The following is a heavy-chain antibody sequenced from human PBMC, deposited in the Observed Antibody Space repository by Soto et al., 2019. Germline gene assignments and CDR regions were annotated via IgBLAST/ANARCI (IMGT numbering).Heavy chain of an antibody. Sequence: SETLSLTCAVYGGSFSGYYWSWIRQPPGKGLEWIGEIDHSGSTNHNPSLKIRVTISVDTPKNQFSLKLSSVTAADTAVYYCARGGKYYYYYYMDVWGKGTTVTVSS. V-gene: IGHV4-34*01. CDR2: IDHSGST. CDR3: ARGGKYYYYYYMDV. J-gene: IGHJ6*03. CDR1: GGSFSGYY.